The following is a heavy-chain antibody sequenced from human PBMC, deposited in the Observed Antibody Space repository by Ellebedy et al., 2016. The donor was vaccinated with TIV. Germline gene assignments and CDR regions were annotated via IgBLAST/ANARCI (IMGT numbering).Heavy chain of an antibody. CDR3: AREVGGGGAY. CDR1: GFTFSNAW. V-gene: IGHV3-7*01. CDR2: IKQDGSVK. Sequence: GGSLRLSXAASGFTFSNAWMSWVRQAPGKGLEWVANIKQDGSVKKYVDSVKGRFTISRDNGKNSLYLQMNSLRGEDTAVYYCAREVGGGGAYWGQGTLVTVSS. D-gene: IGHD2-21*01. J-gene: IGHJ4*02.